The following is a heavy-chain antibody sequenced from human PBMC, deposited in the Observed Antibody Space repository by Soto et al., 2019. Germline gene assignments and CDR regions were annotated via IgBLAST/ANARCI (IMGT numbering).Heavy chain of an antibody. V-gene: IGHV4-30-2*01. Sequence: LQLQESGSGLVKPSQTLSLTCAVSVGSISSGGYSWSWIRQPPGKGLEWIGYIYHSGSTYYNPSLKSRVTISVDRSKNQFFLKLSSVTAADTAVYYCARVPSPWGQGTLVTVSS. J-gene: IGHJ5*02. CDR2: IYHSGST. CDR1: VGSISSGGYS. CDR3: ARVPSP.